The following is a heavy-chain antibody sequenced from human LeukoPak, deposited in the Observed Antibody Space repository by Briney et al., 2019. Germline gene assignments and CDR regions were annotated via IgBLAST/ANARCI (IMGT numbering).Heavy chain of an antibody. D-gene: IGHD3-22*01. J-gene: IGHJ4*02. CDR3: AKALGYYYDSSGSTLDY. CDR2: ISGSGGST. Sequence: GGSLRLSCAAYGFTFSSYAMSWVRQAPGKGLEWVSAISGSGGSTYYADSVKGRFTISRDNSKNTLYLQMNSLRAEDTAVYYCAKALGYYYDSSGSTLDYWGQGTLVTVSS. V-gene: IGHV3-23*01. CDR1: GFTFSSYA.